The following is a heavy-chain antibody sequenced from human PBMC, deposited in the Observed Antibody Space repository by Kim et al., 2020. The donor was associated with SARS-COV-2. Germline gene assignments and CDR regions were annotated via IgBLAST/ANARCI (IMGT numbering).Heavy chain of an antibody. Sequence: SETLSLTCTVSGGSISSYYWSWIRQPAGKGLEWIGRIYTSGSTNYNPSLKSRVTMSVDTSKNQFSLKLSSVTAADTAVYYCAREIRGGGVYCSGGSCYSNYYYYYMDVWGKGTTVTVSS. CDR3: AREIRGGGVYCSGGSCYSNYYYYYMDV. CDR1: GGSISSYY. V-gene: IGHV4-4*07. D-gene: IGHD2-15*01. J-gene: IGHJ6*03. CDR2: IYTSGST.